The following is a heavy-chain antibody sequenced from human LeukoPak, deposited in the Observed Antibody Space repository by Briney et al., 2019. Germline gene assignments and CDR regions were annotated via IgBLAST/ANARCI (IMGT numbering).Heavy chain of an antibody. D-gene: IGHD5-24*01. CDR3: ARDDYEMATIPPYPTKLYYYYYYMDV. J-gene: IGHJ6*03. CDR1: GFTFSSHG. V-gene: IGHV3-21*01. CDR2: ISSSGSYI. Sequence: GGSLRLSCGASGFTFSSHGMNWVRQAPGKGLEWVSFISSSGSYIYYADSVKGRFTISRDNSKNTLYLQMNSLRAEDTAVYYCARDDYEMATIPPYPTKLYYYYYYMDVWGKGTTVTVSS.